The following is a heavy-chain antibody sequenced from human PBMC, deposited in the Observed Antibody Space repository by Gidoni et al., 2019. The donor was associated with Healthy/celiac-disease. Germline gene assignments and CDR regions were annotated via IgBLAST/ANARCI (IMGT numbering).Heavy chain of an antibody. J-gene: IGHJ6*03. CDR3: ARAGIVVVPAAMSYLTSYYYYMDV. D-gene: IGHD2-2*01. CDR1: GYTFTSYD. CDR2: MNPNSGNT. V-gene: IGHV1-8*01. Sequence: QVQLVQSGAEVTKPGASVKVSCKASGYTFTSYDIHWVRQATGQGLEWMGWMNPNSGNTGYAKKFQGRVTMTRNTSISTAYMELSSLRSEDTAVYYCARAGIVVVPAAMSYLTSYYYYMDVWGKGTTVTVSS.